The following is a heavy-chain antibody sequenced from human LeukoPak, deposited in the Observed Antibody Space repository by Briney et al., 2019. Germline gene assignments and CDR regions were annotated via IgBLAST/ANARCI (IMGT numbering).Heavy chain of an antibody. CDR2: IYVTGT. CDR3: ARHIGGGIEDMDV. D-gene: IGHD3-16*02. CDR1: GGSIGTYY. V-gene: IGHV4-59*08. Sequence: SETLSLTCTVSGGSIGTYYWSWVRQSPGTGLEWIGYIYVTGTRYNPYLQSRVTISVDRSRNQFFLKMTPVTAADTAVYYCARHIGGGIEDMDVWGRGTKVTVSS. J-gene: IGHJ6*03.